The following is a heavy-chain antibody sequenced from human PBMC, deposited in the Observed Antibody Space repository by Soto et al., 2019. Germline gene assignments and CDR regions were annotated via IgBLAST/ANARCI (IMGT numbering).Heavy chain of an antibody. J-gene: IGHJ4*02. CDR3: AKAETYDFWSGLHFDY. CDR1: GVTFSSFA. D-gene: IGHD3-3*01. CDR2: ISGSGGST. Sequence: GGSLRLSCVASGVTFSSFAMSWVRQAPGKGLEWVSTISGSGGSTYYADSVKGRLIISRDNSKNTLSLHINSLRAEDTAVYYCAKAETYDFWSGLHFDYWGQGTLVTVSS. V-gene: IGHV3-23*01.